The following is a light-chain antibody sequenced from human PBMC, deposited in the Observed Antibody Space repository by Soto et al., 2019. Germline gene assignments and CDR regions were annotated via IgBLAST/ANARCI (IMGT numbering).Light chain of an antibody. J-gene: IGKJ1*01. CDR3: KHYGRPPRK. CDR2: GTS. Sequence: IVRAQYQCTLSLSPVERSTLSCISSQSVTSSYLAWYQKKPGQAPRLLIYGTSSRATGIPDRFSGSGCGPDFTLTISRLEPEDFAVYYCKHYGRPPRKLGQGTKVDIK. CDR1: QSVTSSY. V-gene: IGKV3-20*01.